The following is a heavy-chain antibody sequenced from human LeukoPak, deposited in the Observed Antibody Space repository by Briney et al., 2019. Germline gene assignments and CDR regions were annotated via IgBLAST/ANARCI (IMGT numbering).Heavy chain of an antibody. D-gene: IGHD3-10*01. CDR3: ASAGLTYGSGSYFVY. J-gene: IGHJ4*02. CDR2: ISSSGSTM. Sequence: GGSLRLSCAASGFTFSSYEMNWVRQAPGKGMEWVSYISSSGSTMYYADSVKGRFTISRDNAKNSLYLQMNSLRAEDTALYYCASAGLTYGSGSYFVYWGQGTLVTVSS. V-gene: IGHV3-48*03. CDR1: GFTFSSYE.